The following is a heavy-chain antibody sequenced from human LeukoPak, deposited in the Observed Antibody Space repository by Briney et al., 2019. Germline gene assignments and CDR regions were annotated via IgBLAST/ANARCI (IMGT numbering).Heavy chain of an antibody. V-gene: IGHV4-59*01. Sequence: SETLSLTCSVSGGSISGYYWSWIRQLPGERLEWIGFVYHNGRTTYNPSLESRVTISVDTSRNQVSLNLRFVTAADTALYFCARRRAESSGPSFYYFYMDVWGKGTTVSVSS. D-gene: IGHD2-8*02. CDR1: GGSISGYY. CDR2: VYHNGRT. J-gene: IGHJ6*03. CDR3: ARRRAESSGPSFYYFYMDV.